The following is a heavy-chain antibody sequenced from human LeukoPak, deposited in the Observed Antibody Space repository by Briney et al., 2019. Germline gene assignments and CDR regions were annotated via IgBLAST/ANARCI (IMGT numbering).Heavy chain of an antibody. J-gene: IGHJ4*02. CDR2: IYSGGST. D-gene: IGHD3-22*01. CDR3: AGYYDSSGYYYFDY. Sequence: GGSLRLSCAASGFTVSSNYMSWVRQAPGKGLEWVSVIYSGGSTYYADSVKGRFTISRYNSKNTLYLQMNSLRAEDTAVYYCAGYYDSSGYYYFDYWGQGTLVTVSS. CDR1: GFTVSSNY. V-gene: IGHV3-66*02.